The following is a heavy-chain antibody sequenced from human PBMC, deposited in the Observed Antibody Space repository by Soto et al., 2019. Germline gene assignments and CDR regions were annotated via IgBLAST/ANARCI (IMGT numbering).Heavy chain of an antibody. J-gene: IGHJ6*02. V-gene: IGHV1-69*02. Sequence: QVQLVQSGAEVRKPGSSVKVSCMASGSTFSSYTVNWVRQAPGKGLEWIGRIIPVLTVTDYARRFQDRVTISADRSAMTAYMELTSLTSEDTSVYYCARRRYCGTVCYKKFYYGMDVCGQGTTVTVSS. CDR1: GSTFSSYT. CDR2: IIPVLTVT. D-gene: IGHD2-21*02. CDR3: ARRRYCGTVCYKKFYYGMDV.